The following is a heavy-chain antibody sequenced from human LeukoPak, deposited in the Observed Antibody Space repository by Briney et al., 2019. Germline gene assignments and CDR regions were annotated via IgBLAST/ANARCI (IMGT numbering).Heavy chain of an antibody. CDR3: AREATDYYGSGSLTIDY. V-gene: IGHV4-34*01. Sequence: SETLSLTCAVYGGSFSGYYWSWIRQPPGKGLEWIGEINHSGSTNYNPSLKSRVTISVDTSKNQFSLKLSSVTAAGTAVYYCAREATDYYGSGSLTIDYWGQGTLVTVSS. CDR1: GGSFSGYY. CDR2: INHSGST. D-gene: IGHD3-10*01. J-gene: IGHJ4*02.